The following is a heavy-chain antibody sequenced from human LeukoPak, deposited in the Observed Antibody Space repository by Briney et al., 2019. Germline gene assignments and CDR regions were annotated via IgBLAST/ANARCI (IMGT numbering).Heavy chain of an antibody. CDR2: IYYSGST. V-gene: IGHV4-39*02. CDR1: GGSISSSSYY. Sequence: PSETLSLTCTVSGGSISSSSYYWGWIRQPPGKGLEWIGSIYYSGSTYYNPSLKSRVTISVDTSKNQFSLKLSSVTAADTAVYYCARDGRNYYDRSGYYSALAYWGQGTLVTVSS. D-gene: IGHD3-22*01. J-gene: IGHJ4*02. CDR3: ARDGRNYYDRSGYYSALAY.